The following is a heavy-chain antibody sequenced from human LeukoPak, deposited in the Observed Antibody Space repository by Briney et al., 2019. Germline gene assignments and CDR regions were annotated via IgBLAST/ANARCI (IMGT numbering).Heavy chain of an antibody. J-gene: IGHJ3*02. D-gene: IGHD1-26*01. CDR2: IIPIFGTA. V-gene: IGHV1-69*05. CDR1: GGTFSSYA. CDR3: ARTRQWELLTDALDI. Sequence: SVKVSCKASGGTFSSYAISWVRQAPGQGLEWMGGIIPIFGTANYAQKFQGRVTVTTDESTSTAYMELSSLRSEDTAVCYCARTRQWELLTDALDIWGQGTMVTVSS.